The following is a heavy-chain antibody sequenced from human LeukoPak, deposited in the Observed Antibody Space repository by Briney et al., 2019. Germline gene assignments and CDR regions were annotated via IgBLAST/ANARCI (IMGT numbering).Heavy chain of an antibody. V-gene: IGHV4-4*02. CDR1: GGSISSDNW. CDR2: SYHSGST. D-gene: IGHD6-13*01. CDR3: ARAGFKAAGSFFY. Sequence: SGTLSLTCAVSGGSISSDNWWSWVRQPPGKGLEWIGESYHSGSTNYNPSLESRVTISVDNSKNHFSLKMSSVTAADMAVYYCARAGFKAAGSFFYWGQGTLLTVSS. J-gene: IGHJ4*02.